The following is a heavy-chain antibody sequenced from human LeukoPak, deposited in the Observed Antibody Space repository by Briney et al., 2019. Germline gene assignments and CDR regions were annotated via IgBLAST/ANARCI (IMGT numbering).Heavy chain of an antibody. V-gene: IGHV3-66*01. J-gene: IGHJ6*02. CDR3: AKVPSIEYYYYGMDV. Sequence: GGSLRLSCAASGFTVSSNYMSWVRQAPGKGLEWVSVIYSGGSTYYADSVKGRFTISRDNSKNTLYLQMNSLRAEDTAVYYCAKVPSIEYYYYGMDVWGQGTTVTVSS. CDR1: GFTVSSNY. D-gene: IGHD5-24*01. CDR2: IYSGGST.